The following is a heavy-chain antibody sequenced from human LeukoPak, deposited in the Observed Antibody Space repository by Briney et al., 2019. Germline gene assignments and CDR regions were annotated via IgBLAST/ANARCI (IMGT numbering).Heavy chain of an antibody. D-gene: IGHD3-22*01. V-gene: IGHV3-11*01. Sequence: GGSLRLSCAASGFTFSDYYMSWIRQAPGKGLEWVSYISSSGSTIYYAGSVKGRFTISRDNAKNSLYLQMNSLRAEDTAVYYCARVLRITMIVVVPGQALGFDYWGQGTLVTVSS. CDR1: GFTFSDYY. CDR3: ARVLRITMIVVVPGQALGFDY. CDR2: ISSSGSTI. J-gene: IGHJ4*02.